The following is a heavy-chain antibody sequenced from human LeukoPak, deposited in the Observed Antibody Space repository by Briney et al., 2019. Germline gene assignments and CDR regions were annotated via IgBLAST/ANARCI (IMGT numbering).Heavy chain of an antibody. CDR1: GFTVSSNY. J-gene: IGHJ6*02. D-gene: IGHD5-12*01. Sequence: GGSLRLSCAASGFTVSSNYMSWVRQAPGKGLEGVSGIYSGGSTYYADSVKGRFTISRHNSKNTLYLQMNSLRAEDTAAYYCARRAGYSDYYYGMDVWGHGTTVTVSS. CDR3: ARRAGYSDYYYGMDV. V-gene: IGHV3-53*04. CDR2: IYSGGST.